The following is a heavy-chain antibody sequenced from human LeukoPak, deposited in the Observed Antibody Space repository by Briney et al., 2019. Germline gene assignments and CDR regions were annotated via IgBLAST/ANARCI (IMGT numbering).Heavy chain of an antibody. J-gene: IGHJ5*02. CDR2: ISTYNGNT. V-gene: IGHV1-18*01. D-gene: IGHD2-2*03. Sequence: ASVKVSCKASGGIFSSYAISWVRQAPGQGLEWMGWISTYNGNTNYAQKFQGRVTLTTDTSASTAYMELRSLRSDDTAVYYCARDLGYCSGNRCYRNWFDPWGQGTLVTVSS. CDR3: ARDLGYCSGNRCYRNWFDP. CDR1: GGIFSSYA.